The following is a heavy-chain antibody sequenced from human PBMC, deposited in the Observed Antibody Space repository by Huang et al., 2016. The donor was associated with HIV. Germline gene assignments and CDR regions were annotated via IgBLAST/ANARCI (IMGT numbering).Heavy chain of an antibody. CDR3: ARDAVAGNWYFDL. D-gene: IGHD6-19*01. V-gene: IGHV1-18*04. CDR2: INADNGNT. J-gene: IGHJ2*01. Sequence: QVQLVQSGAEVKKPGASVKVSCKASGYTFPSYGIRWVRQAPGQGLQWMVWINADNGNTIYAQELQGRGTMTTDTSTSTGYMELGSPRSDDTAVYYWARDAVAGNWYFDLWGRGTLVTVSS. CDR1: GYTFPSYG.